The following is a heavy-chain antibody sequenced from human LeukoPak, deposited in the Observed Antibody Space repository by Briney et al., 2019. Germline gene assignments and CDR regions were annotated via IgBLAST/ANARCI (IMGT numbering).Heavy chain of an antibody. CDR2: ISGSGGST. V-gene: IGHV3-23*01. D-gene: IGHD2-15*01. J-gene: IGHJ3*02. Sequence: PGGSLRLSCAASGFTFSSYAMSWVRQAPGKGLEWVSAISGSGGSTYCADSVKGRFTISRDNSKNTLYLQMNSLRAEDTAVYYCAKDSVWGVSGGSFDIWGQGTMVTVSS. CDR3: AKDSVWGVSGGSFDI. CDR1: GFTFSSYA.